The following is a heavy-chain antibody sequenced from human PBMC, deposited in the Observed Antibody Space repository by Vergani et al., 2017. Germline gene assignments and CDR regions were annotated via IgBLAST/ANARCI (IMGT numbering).Heavy chain of an antibody. J-gene: IGHJ5*02. D-gene: IGHD2-2*01. V-gene: IGHV4-34*01. CDR2: INHSGST. CDR3: ARGVVRFFSYQLLFGSWCDP. CDR1: GGSFSGYY. Sequence: QVQLQQWGAGLLKPSETLSLTCAVSGGSFSGYYWSWIRQPPGKGLEWIGEINHSGSTNYNPSLRSRVTISVDTSKNQFSLKLSSVTAADTAVYYCARGVVRFFSYQLLFGSWCDPWGQGTLVTVSS.